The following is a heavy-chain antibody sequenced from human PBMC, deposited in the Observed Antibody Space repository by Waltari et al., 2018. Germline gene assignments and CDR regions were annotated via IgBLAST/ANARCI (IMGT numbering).Heavy chain of an antibody. Sequence: EVQLVESGGGLVQPGGSLRLSCAGSGFTFSRYWMNWLRQAPGKGLEWVANIKQDGSEKYYVDSVKGRFTISRDNAKNSFYLQMNSLRAEDTAVYYCARGYCTATSCYGNWFDPWGQGTLVTVSS. CDR1: GFTFSRYW. CDR2: IKQDGSEK. J-gene: IGHJ5*02. D-gene: IGHD2-2*01. V-gene: IGHV3-7*01. CDR3: ARGYCTATSCYGNWFDP.